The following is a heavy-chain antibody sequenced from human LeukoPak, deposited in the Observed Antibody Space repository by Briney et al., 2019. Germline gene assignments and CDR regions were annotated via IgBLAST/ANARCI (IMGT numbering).Heavy chain of an antibody. D-gene: IGHD3-10*01. CDR1: GGTFSSYA. CDR2: IIPIFGTA. CDR3: ARDSTYGSGSFDY. Sequence: SVKVSCKASGGTFSSYAISWVRQAPGQGLEWMGRIIPIFGTANYVQKFQGRVTITTDESTSTAYMELSSLRSEDTAVYYCARDSTYGSGSFDYWGQGTLVTVSS. V-gene: IGHV1-69*05. J-gene: IGHJ4*02.